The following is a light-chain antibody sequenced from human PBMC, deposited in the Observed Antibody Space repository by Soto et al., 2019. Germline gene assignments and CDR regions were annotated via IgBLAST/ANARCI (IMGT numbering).Light chain of an antibody. CDR2: WAS. CDR1: QSILHSPNNKDA. CDR3: QQFYTTPT. Sequence: DIVMTQSPDSLAVSLGERATINCKSSQSILHSPNNKDALTWYQQKPGQPPKLLINWASTRESGVPDLCSGAWSGTDFTLTISSLQAEDVAVYYCQQFYTTPTFGQGTRVEIK. V-gene: IGKV4-1*01. J-gene: IGKJ1*01.